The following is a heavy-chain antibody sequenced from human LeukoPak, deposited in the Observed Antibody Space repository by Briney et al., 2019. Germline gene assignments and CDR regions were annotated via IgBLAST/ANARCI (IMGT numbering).Heavy chain of an antibody. CDR1: RFTFSRYG. CDR2: MSPDGIHE. J-gene: IGHJ4*02. D-gene: IGHD2/OR15-2a*01. Sequence: GWSLRLSCAASRFTFSRYGIHWVRQPPGKGLDWLAHMSPDGIHEFYADSVKGRFTISRDSSRDTMYLQMDSLRAEDTAVYYCARDNTWSLDYWGQGTLVTVSS. V-gene: IGHV3-30*03. CDR3: ARDNTWSLDY.